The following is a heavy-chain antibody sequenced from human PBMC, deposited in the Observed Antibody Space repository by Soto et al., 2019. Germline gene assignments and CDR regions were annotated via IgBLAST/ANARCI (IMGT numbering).Heavy chain of an antibody. D-gene: IGHD1-1*01. CDR1: GGTFSSYA. CDR2: IIPIFGTA. CDR3: ARLGQTGPCIAFDI. J-gene: IGHJ3*02. V-gene: IGHV1-69*13. Sequence: SVKVSCKASGGTFSSYAISWVRQAPGQGLEWMGGIIPIFGTANYAQKFQGRVTITADESTSTAYMELSSLRSEDTAVYYCARLGQTGPCIAFDIWGQGTMVTVSS.